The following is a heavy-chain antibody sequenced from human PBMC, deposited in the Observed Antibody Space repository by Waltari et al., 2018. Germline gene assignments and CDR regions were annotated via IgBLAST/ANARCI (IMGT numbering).Heavy chain of an antibody. CDR3: ARSPVTTTAYWYFDL. V-gene: IGHV4-38-2*01. CDR1: GYSISSGYY. CDR2: IYHSGST. J-gene: IGHJ2*01. Sequence: QVQLQESGPGLVKPSETLSLTCAVSGYSISSGYYWGWIRQPPGKGLGWIGSIYHSGSTYYNPSLKSRFTISVDTSKNQFSLKLSSVTAADTAVYYCARSPVTTTAYWYFDLWGRGTLVTVSS. D-gene: IGHD4-17*01.